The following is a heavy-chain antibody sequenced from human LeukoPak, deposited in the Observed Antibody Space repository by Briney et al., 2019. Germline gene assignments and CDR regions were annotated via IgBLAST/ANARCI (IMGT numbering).Heavy chain of an antibody. CDR1: GYTFTSYG. CDR2: ISAYSGNT. D-gene: IGHD5-18*01. V-gene: IGHV1-18*01. CDR3: ARDERVYSYGLYYYYGMDV. J-gene: IGHJ6*02. Sequence: ASVKVSCKASGYTFTSYGISWVRQAPGQGLEWMGWISAYSGNTNYAQKLQGRVTMTTDTSTSTAYMELRSLRSDDTAVYYCARDERVYSYGLYYYYGMDVWGQGTTVTVSS.